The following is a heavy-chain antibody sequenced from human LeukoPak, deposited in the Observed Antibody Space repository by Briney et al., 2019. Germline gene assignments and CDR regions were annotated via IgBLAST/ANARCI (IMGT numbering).Heavy chain of an antibody. Sequence: GRFLRLSCAASGCTFSSYAMHWVRQAPVKGLEWVAVISYDGSNKYYADSVKGRFTISRDNSKNTLYLQMNSLRAEDTAVYYCARSHGPDYYYGMDVWGQGTTVTVSS. V-gene: IGHV3-30-3*01. J-gene: IGHJ6*02. D-gene: IGHD4-17*01. CDR2: ISYDGSNK. CDR3: ARSHGPDYYYGMDV. CDR1: GCTFSSYA.